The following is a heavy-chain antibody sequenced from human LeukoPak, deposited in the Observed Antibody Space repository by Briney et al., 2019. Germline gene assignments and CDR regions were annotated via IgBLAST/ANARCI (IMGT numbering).Heavy chain of an antibody. CDR1: GFTFSNNG. CDR2: ISDGGDTT. CDR3: ARGGYG. D-gene: IGHD5-12*01. Sequence: GGSLRLSRAASGFTFSNNGMTWVRQAPGKGMEWVTGISDGGDTTYDAGSVKGRFTVSRDNSKNILYLQMNSLRAEDTAVYYCARGGYGWGQGTLVTVSS. V-gene: IGHV3-23*01. J-gene: IGHJ4*02.